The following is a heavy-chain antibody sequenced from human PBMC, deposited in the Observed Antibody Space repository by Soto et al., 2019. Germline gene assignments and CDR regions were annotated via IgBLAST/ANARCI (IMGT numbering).Heavy chain of an antibody. V-gene: IGHV3-23*01. CDR3: AKDLPYDYGRGRAFDI. D-gene: IGHD3-16*01. Sequence: GGSLRLSCAASGFTFSSYAMSWVRQAPGKGLGWVSAISGSGGSTYYADSVKGRFTISRDNSKNTLYLQMNSLRAEDTAVYYCAKDLPYDYGRGRAFDIWGQGTMVTVSS. CDR1: GFTFSSYA. CDR2: ISGSGGST. J-gene: IGHJ3*02.